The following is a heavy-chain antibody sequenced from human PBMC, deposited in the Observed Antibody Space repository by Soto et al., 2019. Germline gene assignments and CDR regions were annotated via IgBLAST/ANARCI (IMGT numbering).Heavy chain of an antibody. V-gene: IGHV4-59*08. Sequence: PSETLSLTCTVSGGPISSYYWSWIRQPPGKGLEWIGYIYYSGSTNYNPSLKSRVTISVDTSKNQFSLKLSSVTAADTAVYYCAVARPTYCSGGSCYYNAFDIWGQWTMVTVSS. CDR1: GGPISSYY. CDR2: IYYSGST. J-gene: IGHJ3*02. CDR3: AVARPTYCSGGSCYYNAFDI. D-gene: IGHD2-15*01.